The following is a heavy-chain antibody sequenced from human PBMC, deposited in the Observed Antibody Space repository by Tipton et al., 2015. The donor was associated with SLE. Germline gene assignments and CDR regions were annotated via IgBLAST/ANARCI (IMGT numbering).Heavy chain of an antibody. D-gene: IGHD3/OR15-3a*01. J-gene: IGHJ3*02. Sequence: LRLSCTVSSGSISSYYWSWIRQPPGKGLEWIGYIYYSGSTNYNPSLKSRVTISVDTSKNQFSLKLSSVTAADTAVYYCARLRFPADWEGRAFDIWGQGTMVTVSS. CDR1: SGSISSYY. V-gene: IGHV4-59*01. CDR3: ARLRFPADWEGRAFDI. CDR2: IYYSGST.